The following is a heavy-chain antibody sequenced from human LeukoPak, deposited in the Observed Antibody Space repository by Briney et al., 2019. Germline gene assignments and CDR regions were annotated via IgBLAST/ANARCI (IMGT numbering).Heavy chain of an antibody. CDR1: GGSFSGYY. J-gene: IGHJ4*02. V-gene: IGHV4-34*01. D-gene: IGHD3-22*01. CDR3: ARAEPYDSSGYYRYYFDY. CDR2: VNHSGST. Sequence: PSETLSLTCAVYGGSFSGYYWSWIRQPPGKGLEWIGEVNHSGSTNYNPSLKSRVTISVDTSKNQFSLKLSSVTAADTAVYYCARAEPYDSSGYYRYYFDYWGQGTLVTVSS.